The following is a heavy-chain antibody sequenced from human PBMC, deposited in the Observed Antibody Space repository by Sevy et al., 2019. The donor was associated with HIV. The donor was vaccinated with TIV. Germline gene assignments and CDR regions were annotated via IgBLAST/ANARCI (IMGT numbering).Heavy chain of an antibody. D-gene: IGHD3-22*01. Sequence: GGSQRLSCAASGFTFTSYSMNWVRQAPGKGLEWVSSISRSRVYIYYADSVKGRFTISRDNTKNSLFLQMNSLRAEDTAVYYCARGSSDLEGDYWGQGTLVTVSS. CDR1: GFTFTSYS. V-gene: IGHV3-21*01. CDR2: ISRSRVYI. J-gene: IGHJ4*02. CDR3: ARGSSDLEGDY.